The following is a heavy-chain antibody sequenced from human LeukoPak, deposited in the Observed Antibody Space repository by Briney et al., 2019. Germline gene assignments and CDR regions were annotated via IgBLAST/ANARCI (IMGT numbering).Heavy chain of an antibody. V-gene: IGHV4-59*01. CDR1: GGSISSYY. CDR2: MYHSGST. J-gene: IGHJ6*03. D-gene: IGHD6-13*01. CDR3: ARTTEAHSWRTRYYDYYMDV. Sequence: SETLSLTCTVSGGSISSYYWGWIRQPPGKGLEWIGTMYHSGSTNYNPSLKSRVSISVDTSKNQFSLKLSSVTAADTAVYYCARTTEAHSWRTRYYDYYMDVWGKGTTVTVSS.